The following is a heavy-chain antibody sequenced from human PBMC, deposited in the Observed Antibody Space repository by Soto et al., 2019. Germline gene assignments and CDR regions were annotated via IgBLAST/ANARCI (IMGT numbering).Heavy chain of an antibody. J-gene: IGHJ4*02. CDR2: ISYDGSDE. V-gene: IGHV3-30*18. D-gene: IGHD1-26*01. CDR3: AKDRGSYFDY. Sequence: QVQLVESGGGVVQPRRSLRLTCAASGFIFSTYGIHWVRQAPGKGLEWVARISYDGSDEYYADSVKGRFTISRDNSKNTLYLQMNSLRAEDTALYYCAKDRGSYFDYWGQGALVTVSS. CDR1: GFIFSTYG.